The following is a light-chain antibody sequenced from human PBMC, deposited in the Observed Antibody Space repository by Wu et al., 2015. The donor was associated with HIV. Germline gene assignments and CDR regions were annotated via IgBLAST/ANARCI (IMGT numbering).Light chain of an antibody. Sequence: EIVLTQSPGTLSLSPGESATLSCRASQSVSSNYLAWYQQKPGQAPRLLIYAASSRATGVPDRFSGSGSGTDFTLTISRLEPEDFAVYYCQQCDTSLAWTFSQGTKVEIK. J-gene: IGKJ1*01. CDR3: QQCDTSLAWT. V-gene: IGKV3-20*01. CDR1: QSVSSNY. CDR2: AAS.